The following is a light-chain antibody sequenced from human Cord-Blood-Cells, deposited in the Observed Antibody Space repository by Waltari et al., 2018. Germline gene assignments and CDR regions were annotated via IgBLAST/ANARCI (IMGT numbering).Light chain of an antibody. CDR3: QQSYSTP. V-gene: IGKV1-39*01. CDR1: QSISSY. Sequence: DIQMTQSPSSLSASVGDRVTITCRASQSISSYLNWYQQKPGKAPKLLIYAASSLQSGVTSRFSGSGSGTDFTLTISSLQPEDFATYYCQQSYSTPFGGGTKVEIK. J-gene: IGKJ4*01. CDR2: AAS.